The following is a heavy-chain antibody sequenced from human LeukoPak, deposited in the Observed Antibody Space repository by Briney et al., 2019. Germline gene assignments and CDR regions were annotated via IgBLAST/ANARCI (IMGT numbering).Heavy chain of an antibody. CDR3: AKVGSSLRYSYYFDY. Sequence: PGGSLRLSCAASGFTFDDYAMHWVRQAPGKGLEWVSGISWNSGSIGYADSVKGRFTISRDNAKNSLYLQMISLRAEDTALYYCAKVGSSLRYSYYFDYWGQGTLVTVSS. D-gene: IGHD3-9*01. CDR1: GFTFDDYA. V-gene: IGHV3-9*01. CDR2: ISWNSGSI. J-gene: IGHJ4*02.